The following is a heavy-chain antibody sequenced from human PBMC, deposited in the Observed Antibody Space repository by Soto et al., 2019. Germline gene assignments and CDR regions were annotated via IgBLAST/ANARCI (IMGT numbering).Heavy chain of an antibody. CDR3: TTDRGAILTGNNWFDP. CDR2: IKSKTDGGTT. V-gene: IGHV3-15*01. J-gene: IGHJ5*02. D-gene: IGHD3-9*01. Sequence: PVGSLRLSCAASGFTFSNAWMSWVRQAPGKGLEWVGRIKSKTDGGTTDYAAPVKGRFTISRDDSKNTLYLQMNSLKTEDTAVYYCTTDRGAILTGNNWFDPWGQGTLVTVSS. CDR1: GFTFSNAW.